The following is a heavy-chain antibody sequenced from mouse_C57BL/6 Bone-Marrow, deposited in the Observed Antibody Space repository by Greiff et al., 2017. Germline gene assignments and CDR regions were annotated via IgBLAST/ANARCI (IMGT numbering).Heavy chain of an antibody. CDR3: TRDYYGRIWFAY. V-gene: IGHV1-5*01. Sequence: EVQLQESGTVLARPGASVKMSCKTSGYTFTSYWMHWVKQRPGQGLEWIGAIYPGNSDTSYNQKFKGKAKLTAVTSASTAYMELSSLINEDSAVYYCTRDYYGRIWFAYWGQGTLVTVSA. D-gene: IGHD1-1*01. CDR2: IYPGNSDT. CDR1: GYTFTSYW. J-gene: IGHJ3*01.